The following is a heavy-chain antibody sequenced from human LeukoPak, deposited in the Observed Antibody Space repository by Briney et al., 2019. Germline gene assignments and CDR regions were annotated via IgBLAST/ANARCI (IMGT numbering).Heavy chain of an antibody. V-gene: IGHV3-23*01. CDR3: AKTFGTIDPFEY. Sequence: GGSLRPSCVAYGFTFSKYAVSWVRQAPGKGLEWVSSISDSGGKTYYADSVKGRSTISRDNSKNTFYLQMNSLRADDTAVYYCAKTFGTIDPFEYWGQGTLVTVSS. CDR1: GFTFSKYA. D-gene: IGHD2-2*01. CDR2: ISDSGGKT. J-gene: IGHJ4*02.